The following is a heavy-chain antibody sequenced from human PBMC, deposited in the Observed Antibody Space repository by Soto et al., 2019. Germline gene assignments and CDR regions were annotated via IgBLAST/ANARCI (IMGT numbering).Heavy chain of an antibody. CDR2: VHHSWGT. CDR1: GGSISSYY. D-gene: IGHD3-10*01. Sequence: SETLSLTCTVYGGSISSYYWSWIRQPPGKGMEWIGYVHHSWGTTYNPSLQSRVAISLDTSKSQFSLKLTSVTATDTAVYYCAREGFGALSGLVDDWGQGTMVTVSS. J-gene: IGHJ4*01. V-gene: IGHV4-59*12. CDR3: AREGFGALSGLVDD.